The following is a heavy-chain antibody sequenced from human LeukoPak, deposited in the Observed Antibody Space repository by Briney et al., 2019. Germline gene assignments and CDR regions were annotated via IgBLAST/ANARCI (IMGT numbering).Heavy chain of an antibody. D-gene: IGHD1-7*01. CDR1: GFTFSSYD. CDR2: IGPGGDP. Sequence: PGGSLRLSCEASGFTFSSYDMHWVRQATGRGLEWVSGIGPGGDPYYPGSVKGRFTISRENAKNSLYLQMKSLRAGDTAVYYCARGRARGTGTTTHYHGMDVWGQGTTVTVSS. V-gene: IGHV3-13*05. J-gene: IGHJ6*02. CDR3: ARGRARGTGTTTHYHGMDV.